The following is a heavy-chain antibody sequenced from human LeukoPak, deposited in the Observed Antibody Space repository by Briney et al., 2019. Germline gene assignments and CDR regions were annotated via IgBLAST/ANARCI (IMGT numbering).Heavy chain of an antibody. CDR2: INPDSGGT. CDR1: GYTFTDYY. D-gene: IGHD2/OR15-2a*01. V-gene: IGHV1-2*02. J-gene: IGHJ4*02. Sequence: GASVKVSCKTSGYTFTDYYIHWVRQAPGQGLEWMGWINPDSGGTNYAQKFQGRVTMTRDTSISTVYMELSGLRSDDTALYYCAKYTPNIGAYNFDYWGQGTLVTVSS. CDR3: AKYTPNIGAYNFDY.